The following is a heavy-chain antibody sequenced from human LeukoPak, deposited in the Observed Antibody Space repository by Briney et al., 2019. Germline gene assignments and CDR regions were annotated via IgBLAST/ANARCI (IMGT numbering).Heavy chain of an antibody. CDR3: ARDITDSSGWYYFDF. J-gene: IGHJ4*02. D-gene: IGHD6-19*01. Sequence: SETLSLTRTVSGGSISGYYWNWIRQPPGKGLEWIGYIYYSGSTNYNPSLKSRVTISVDTSKNQFSLKLSSVTAADTAVYYCARDITDSSGWYYFDFWGQGTLVTVSS. CDR1: GGSISGYY. CDR2: IYYSGST. V-gene: IGHV4-59*01.